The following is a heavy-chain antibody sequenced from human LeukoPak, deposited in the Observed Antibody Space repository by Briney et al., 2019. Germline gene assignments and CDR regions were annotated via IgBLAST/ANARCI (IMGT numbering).Heavy chain of an antibody. CDR1: GFTFSSYA. V-gene: IGHV3-23*01. D-gene: IGHD5-18*01. Sequence: GGSLRLSCAASGFTFSSYAMSWVRQAPGKGLEWVSSISSSGYNTYYADSVKGRFTISRDNSKNTLYLQMSSLRAGHTAVYHCAKGYNHGLTTYYFDYWGQGTLVTVSS. CDR3: AKGYNHGLTTYYFDY. J-gene: IGHJ4*02. CDR2: ISSSGYNT.